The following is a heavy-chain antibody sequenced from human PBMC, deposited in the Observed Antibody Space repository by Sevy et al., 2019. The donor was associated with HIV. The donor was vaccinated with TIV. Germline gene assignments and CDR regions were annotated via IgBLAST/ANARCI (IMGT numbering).Heavy chain of an antibody. CDR1: GFTFSSYG. V-gene: IGHV3-30*18. J-gene: IGHJ4*02. CDR3: AKDETSYTGYHSAFFDY. Sequence: GGSLRLSCRASGFTFSSYGMHWVRQAPGKGLDWVALISYDGRKIYYADSVKGRFTISRDNSKNTLYLEMNSLRGEDTAVYYCAKDETSYTGYHSAFFDYWGQGTLVTVSS. CDR2: ISYDGRKI. D-gene: IGHD5-12*01.